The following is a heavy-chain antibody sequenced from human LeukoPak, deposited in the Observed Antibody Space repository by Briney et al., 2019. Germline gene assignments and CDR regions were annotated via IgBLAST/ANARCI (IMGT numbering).Heavy chain of an antibody. CDR2: IYHSGST. Sequence: PSETLSLTCVVSGGSISSSSYYWAWIRQPPGKGLEWLGSIYHSGSTYYSPSLKSRLTMSVDTSKNQFSLKLSSLTAADTAVYYCARNKSTVTTSRHDAFDIWGQGTMVTVSS. CDR1: GGSISSSSYY. D-gene: IGHD4-17*01. CDR3: ARNKSTVTTSRHDAFDI. V-gene: IGHV4-39*01. J-gene: IGHJ3*02.